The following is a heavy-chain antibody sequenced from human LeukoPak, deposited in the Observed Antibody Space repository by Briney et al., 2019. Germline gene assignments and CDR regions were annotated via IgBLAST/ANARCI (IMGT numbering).Heavy chain of an antibody. V-gene: IGHV3-64*03. Sequence: GGSLRLSCSVSGFTFSSYAMHWVCQAPGKGLEYVSTISSNGGSTHNADSVKGRFTISRDNSKNTLYLQMGSLRAEDTAVYYCVKDPYCSSTSCYAAFDIWGQGTMVTVSS. J-gene: IGHJ3*02. CDR3: VKDPYCSSTSCYAAFDI. CDR1: GFTFSSYA. CDR2: ISSNGGST. D-gene: IGHD2-2*01.